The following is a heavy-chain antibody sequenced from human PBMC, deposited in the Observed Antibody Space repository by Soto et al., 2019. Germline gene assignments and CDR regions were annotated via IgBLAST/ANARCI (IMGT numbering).Heavy chain of an antibody. J-gene: IGHJ4*02. Sequence: EVQLLESGGGLVQPGGSLRLSCAASGFTFSSYAMSWVRQAPGKGLEWVSGISGSGGGIYYAAPVKGRFTISRDNSKDTLYLQMNSLTAEDTAVYYCAKDRYCSGGSCYSDFDYWGQGTLVTVSS. CDR1: GFTFSSYA. V-gene: IGHV3-23*01. D-gene: IGHD2-15*01. CDR2: ISGSGGGI. CDR3: AKDRYCSGGSCYSDFDY.